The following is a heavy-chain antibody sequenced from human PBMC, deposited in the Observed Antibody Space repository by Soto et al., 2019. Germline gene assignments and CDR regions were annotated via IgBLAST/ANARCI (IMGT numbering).Heavy chain of an antibody. CDR1: GYSISSGYY. CDR3: ARDFGIAARPTDY. D-gene: IGHD6-6*01. Sequence: SETLSLTCAVSGYSISSGYYWGWIRQPPGKGLEWIGSICHSGSTYYNPSLKSRVTISVDTSKNQFSLKLSSVTAADTAVYYCARDFGIAARPTDYWGQGTLVTVSS. CDR2: ICHSGST. J-gene: IGHJ4*02. V-gene: IGHV4-38-2*02.